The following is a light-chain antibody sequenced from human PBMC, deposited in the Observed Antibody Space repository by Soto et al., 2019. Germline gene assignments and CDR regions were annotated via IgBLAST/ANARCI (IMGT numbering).Light chain of an antibody. V-gene: IGLV1-51*01. CDR2: DNN. J-gene: IGLJ1*01. CDR1: SSNIGNNY. Sequence: QSVLTQPPSVSAAPGQKVTTSCSGSSSNIGNNYVSWYQQLPGTAPKLLIYDNNKRPSGIPDRFSGSKSGTSATLGITGLQTGDEADYYCGTWDSSLSAVYVFGTGTKVTVL. CDR3: GTWDSSLSAVYV.